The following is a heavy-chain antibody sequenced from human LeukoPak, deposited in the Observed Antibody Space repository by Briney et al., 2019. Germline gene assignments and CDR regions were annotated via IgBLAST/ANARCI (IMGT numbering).Heavy chain of an antibody. D-gene: IGHD6-13*01. CDR1: GGSISGYY. Sequence: SETLSLTCTVSGGSISGYYWGWFRQPAGKGLEWFGRIYTSGSTNYNPSLKSRVTMSVDTSKNQFSLKLSSVTAADTAVYYCARGFSSSHYYYYMDVWGKGTTVTVSS. CDR3: ARGFSSSHYYYYMDV. CDR2: IYTSGST. J-gene: IGHJ6*03. V-gene: IGHV4-4*07.